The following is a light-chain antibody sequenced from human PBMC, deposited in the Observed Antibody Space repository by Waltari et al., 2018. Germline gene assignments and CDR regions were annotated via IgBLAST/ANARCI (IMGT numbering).Light chain of an antibody. CDR1: NIRSIK. J-gene: IGLJ2*01. Sequence: SYFLTQPPALSVAPRQTASSTCGGYNIRSIKVQWYQQKPGQAPVLVVYDDTDRPSGIPERFSGSKSGNTATLIISRVEAGDEADYSCQVWDSTSDHPVVFGGGTKLTVL. V-gene: IGLV3-21*02. CDR2: DDT. CDR3: QVWDSTSDHPVV.